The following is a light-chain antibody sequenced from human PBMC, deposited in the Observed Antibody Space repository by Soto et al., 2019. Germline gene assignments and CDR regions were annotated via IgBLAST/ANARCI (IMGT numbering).Light chain of an antibody. CDR2: RAS. V-gene: IGKV3-15*01. CDR1: QHVSSN. CDR3: QQYNNWPYT. J-gene: IGKJ2*01. Sequence: EIVMTQSPATLSVSPGGSATLSCRASQHVSSNFAWYRQKPGQAPTLLIYRASTRPTGIPARFSGSGSGTDFTLTISSLQSEDFAVYYCQQYNNWPYTFGQGTQLEIK.